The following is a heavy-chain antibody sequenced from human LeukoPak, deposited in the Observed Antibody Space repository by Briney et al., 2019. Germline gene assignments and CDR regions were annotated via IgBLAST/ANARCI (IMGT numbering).Heavy chain of an antibody. J-gene: IGHJ1*01. D-gene: IGHD6-19*01. CDR1: GFTFSSYT. CDR2: ITTGDGNT. Sequence: GGSLRLSCTASGFTFSSYTMTWVRQAPGKGLKWVSTITTGDGNTYYADSVKGRFTVSRDDSKNTLYLQMNSLRAEDTAVYYCARGETLGAVAGMPEYFQHWGQGTLVTVSS. CDR3: ARGETLGAVAGMPEYFQH. V-gene: IGHV3-23*01.